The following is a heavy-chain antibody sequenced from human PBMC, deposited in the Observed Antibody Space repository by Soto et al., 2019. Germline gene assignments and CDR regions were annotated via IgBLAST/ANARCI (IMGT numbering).Heavy chain of an antibody. J-gene: IGHJ4*02. D-gene: IGHD5-18*01. CDR1: GFIFGDFA. CDR2: IRSQRYGGTA. V-gene: IGHV3-49*03. Sequence: GGSLRLSCTGSGFIFGDFALSWFRQTPGKGLECVGFIRSQRYGGTADYGASVKGRFIISRDDSRSVAYLHMNSVTTEDTGLYYCTAIPRNRYGDPFNCWGPGTLVTVS. CDR3: TAIPRNRYGDPFNC.